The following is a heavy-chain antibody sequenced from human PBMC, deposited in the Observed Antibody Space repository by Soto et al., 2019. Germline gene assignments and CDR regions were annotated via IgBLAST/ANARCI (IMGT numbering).Heavy chain of an antibody. CDR1: CGSISSSSYY. D-gene: IGHD3-10*01. V-gene: IGHV4-39*01. Sequence: QLQLQESGPGLVKPSETLSLTCTVSCGSISSSSYYSGWSRQPPGKGLEWIGSSYYSGSTDYNPALTGRVTISVDTSKNPFSLRLSSVTAAATAIYYCASLPDWGSGSNWGQGTLVTVSS. CDR3: ASLPDWGSGSN. CDR2: SYYSGST. J-gene: IGHJ4*02.